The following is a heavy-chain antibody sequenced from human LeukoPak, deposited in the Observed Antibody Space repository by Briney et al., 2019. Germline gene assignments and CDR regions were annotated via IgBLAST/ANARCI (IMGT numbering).Heavy chain of an antibody. CDR1: GGSISSSSYY. CDR3: AQCRALWFGELPFDY. J-gene: IGHJ4*02. D-gene: IGHD3-10*01. Sequence: SETLSLTCTVSGGSISSSSYYWGWIRQPPGKGLEWIGSIYYSGSTYYNPSLKSRVTISVDTSKNQFSLKLSSVTAADTAVYYCAQCRALWFGELPFDYWGQGTLVTVSS. CDR2: IYYSGST. V-gene: IGHV4-39*01.